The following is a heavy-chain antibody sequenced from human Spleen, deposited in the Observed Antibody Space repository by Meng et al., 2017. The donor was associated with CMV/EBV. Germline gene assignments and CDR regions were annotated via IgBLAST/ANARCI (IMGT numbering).Heavy chain of an antibody. J-gene: IGHJ4*02. Sequence: GESLKISCATSGFSFSSYDMNWVRQAPGKGLEWLTFIRFDGSNTYYADSVRGRFTISRDNSKNALYLQMNSLRAEDTALYYCYSDYGDYWGQGTLVTVPQ. CDR3: YSDYGDY. CDR1: GFSFSSYD. V-gene: IGHV3-30*02. CDR2: IRFDGSNT. D-gene: IGHD4-11*01.